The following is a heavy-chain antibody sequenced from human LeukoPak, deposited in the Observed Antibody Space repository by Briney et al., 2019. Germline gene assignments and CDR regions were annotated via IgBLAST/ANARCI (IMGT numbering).Heavy chain of an antibody. D-gene: IGHD2-15*01. Sequence: GGSLRLSCAASEFTFRSYAMQWVRQAPGKGLEWVSGISGSGDSTYYADSVKGRFTISRDNSKNTLYLQMNSLRAEDTAVYYCARDYSYGLDVWGQGTTVTVSS. CDR1: EFTFRSYA. J-gene: IGHJ6*02. CDR2: ISGSGDST. V-gene: IGHV3-23*01. CDR3: ARDYSYGLDV.